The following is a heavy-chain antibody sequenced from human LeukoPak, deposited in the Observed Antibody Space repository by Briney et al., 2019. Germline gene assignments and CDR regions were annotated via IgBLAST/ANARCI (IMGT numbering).Heavy chain of an antibody. CDR2: VSSSGGNT. CDR3: AKAHYDYYFDY. V-gene: IGHV3-23*01. J-gene: IGHJ4*02. CDR1: GFTFTNYA. Sequence: GGSLRLSCAASGFTFTNYAMTWDRQSPGKGLEWVSAVSSSGGNTYYAESVRGRFTISRDNSKNTVSLHKNSLRAEDTAVYYCAKAHYDYYFDYWGRGTRVTVSS. D-gene: IGHD3-22*01.